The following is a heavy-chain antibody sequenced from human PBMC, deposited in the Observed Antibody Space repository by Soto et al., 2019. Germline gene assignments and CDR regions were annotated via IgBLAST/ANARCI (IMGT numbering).Heavy chain of an antibody. D-gene: IGHD3-3*01. CDR3: ARGPQTVLRFLEWARYYGMDV. CDR1: GFTFSSYW. Sequence: GGSLRLSCAASGFTFSSYWMSWVRQAPGKGLEWVANIKQDGSEKYYVDSVKGRFTISRDNAKNSLYLQMNSLRAEDTAVYYCARGPQTVLRFLEWARYYGMDVWGQGTTVTVSS. V-gene: IGHV3-7*05. CDR2: IKQDGSEK. J-gene: IGHJ6*02.